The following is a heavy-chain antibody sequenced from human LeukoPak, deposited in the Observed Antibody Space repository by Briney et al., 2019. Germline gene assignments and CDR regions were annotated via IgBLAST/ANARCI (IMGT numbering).Heavy chain of an antibody. CDR2: IYPGDSDT. CDR1: GYSFSNYW. V-gene: IGHV5-51*01. J-gene: IGHJ4*02. D-gene: IGHD2-2*01. Sequence: GESLKISCKGSGYSFSNYWIGWVRQMPGKGLEWMGIIYPGDSDTRYSPSFQGQVTISADKSISTAYLQWGSLKASDTAIYYCARQVVVTGAESFDYWGQGTLVTVSS. CDR3: ARQVVVTGAESFDY.